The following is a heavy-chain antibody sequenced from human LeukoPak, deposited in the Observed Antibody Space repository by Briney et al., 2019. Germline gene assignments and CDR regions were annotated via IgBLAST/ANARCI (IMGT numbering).Heavy chain of an antibody. CDR2: ISAYNGNT. D-gene: IGHD3-10*01. CDR1: GYTFTSYG. J-gene: IGHJ6*02. V-gene: IGHV1-18*01. CDR3: ARSVLLWFGELLDYGMDV. Sequence: ASVKVSRKASGYTFTSYGISWVRQAPGQGLEWMGWISAYNGNTNYAQKLQGRVTMTTDTSTSTAYMELRSLRSDDTAVYYCARSVLLWFGELLDYGMDVWGQGTTVTVSS.